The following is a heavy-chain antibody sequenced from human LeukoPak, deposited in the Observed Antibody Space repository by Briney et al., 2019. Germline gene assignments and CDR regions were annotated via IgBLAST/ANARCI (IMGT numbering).Heavy chain of an antibody. CDR2: ISSDGSSK. J-gene: IGHJ4*02. Sequence: GGSLRLSCAASGFTFSSHVMHWVRQAPGKGLEWVAVISSDGSSKYYADSVKGRFTISRDNSKNTLYLQMKSLRAEDTAVYYCAREGTTIVVALDYWGQXTLVTVSS. CDR1: GFTFSSHV. CDR3: AREGTTIVVALDY. V-gene: IGHV3-30-3*01. D-gene: IGHD3-22*01.